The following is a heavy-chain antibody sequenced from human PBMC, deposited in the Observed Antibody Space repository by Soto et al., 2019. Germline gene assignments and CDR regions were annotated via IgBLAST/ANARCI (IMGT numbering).Heavy chain of an antibody. CDR3: ARVAYGDQDY. CDR2: IYYSGST. J-gene: IGHJ4*02. CDR1: GGSISSSSYY. V-gene: IGHV4-39*01. Sequence: SETLSLTCTVSGGSISSSSYYWGWIRQPPGKGLEWIGSIYYSGSTYYNPSLKCRVTISVDTSKNQFSLKLSSVTAADTAVYYCARVAYGDQDYWGQGTLVTVSS. D-gene: IGHD4-17*01.